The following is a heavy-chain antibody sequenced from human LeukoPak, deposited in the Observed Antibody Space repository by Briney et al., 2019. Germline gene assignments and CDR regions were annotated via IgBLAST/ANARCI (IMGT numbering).Heavy chain of an antibody. CDR2: ISGSGGRT. J-gene: IGHJ4*02. D-gene: IGHD3-10*01. Sequence: GGSLRLPCAASGITFSSYAMSWVRQAPGKGLEWVSGISGSGGRTYYADSVKGRFTISRDNSKNRMYLQMNSLRAEDTAVYHCAKGGFGFGELKFDYWGQGTLVTVSS. V-gene: IGHV3-23*01. CDR1: GITFSSYA. CDR3: AKGGFGFGELKFDY.